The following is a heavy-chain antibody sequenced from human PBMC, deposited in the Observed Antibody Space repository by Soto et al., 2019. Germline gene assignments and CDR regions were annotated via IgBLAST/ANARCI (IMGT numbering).Heavy chain of an antibody. CDR1: GGSISSSSYY. CDR3: ARQEQTMVGRAGAPVDY. D-gene: IGHD2-15*01. CDR2: IYYSGST. V-gene: IGHV4-39*01. Sequence: QLQLQESGPGLVKPSETLSLTCTVSGGSISSSSYYWGWIRQPPGKGLEWIGSIYYSGSTYYNPSLKSRVTISVDTSKNQFSLKLSSVTAADTAVYYCARQEQTMVGRAGAPVDYWGQGTLVTVSS. J-gene: IGHJ4*02.